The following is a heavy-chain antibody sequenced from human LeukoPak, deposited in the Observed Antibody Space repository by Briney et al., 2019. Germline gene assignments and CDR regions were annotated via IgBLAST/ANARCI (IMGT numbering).Heavy chain of an antibody. J-gene: IGHJ6*03. CDR2: IYYSGST. CDR1: GGSISNTDYY. V-gene: IGHV4-61*08. CDR3: ARDWGVSARPGYMDV. D-gene: IGHD6-6*01. Sequence: SETLSLTCTVSGGSISNTDYYWGWIRQPPGKGLEWIGYIYYSGSTKYNPSLKSRVTISVDTSKNQFSLRLSSVTAADTAVYYCARDWGVSARPGYMDVWGKGTTVTVSS.